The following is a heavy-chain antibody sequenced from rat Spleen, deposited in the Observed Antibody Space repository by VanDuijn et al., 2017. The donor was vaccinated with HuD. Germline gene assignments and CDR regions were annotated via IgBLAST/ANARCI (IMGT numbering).Heavy chain of an antibody. D-gene: IGHD1-6*01. J-gene: IGHJ2*01. CDR2: ISYDGDTT. CDR3: ARRYYGYTYFDY. V-gene: IGHV5-29*01. CDR1: GFTFSNYG. Sequence: EVQLVESGGGLVQPGNSLKLSCAASGFTFSNYGMVWVRQAPTKGLEWVAIISYDGDTTYYRDSVKGRFTISRDNAKSALSLQMDSLRSEDTATYYCARRYYGYTYFDYWGQGVMVTVSS.